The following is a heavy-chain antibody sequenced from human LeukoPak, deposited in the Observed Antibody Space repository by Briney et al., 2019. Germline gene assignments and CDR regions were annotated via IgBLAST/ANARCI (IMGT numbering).Heavy chain of an antibody. CDR3: AREPSSSYSFDY. CDR1: GFTFSSYS. Sequence: NSGGSLRLSCAASGFTFSSYSMNWVRQAPGKGLEWVSSISSSSSYIYYADSVKGRFTTSRDNAKNSLYLQMNSLRAEDTAVYYCAREPSSSYSFDYWGQGTLVTVSS. CDR2: ISSSSSYI. D-gene: IGHD6-13*01. J-gene: IGHJ4*02. V-gene: IGHV3-21*03.